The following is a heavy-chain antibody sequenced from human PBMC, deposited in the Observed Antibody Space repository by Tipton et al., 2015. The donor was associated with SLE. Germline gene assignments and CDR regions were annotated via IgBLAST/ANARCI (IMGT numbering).Heavy chain of an antibody. J-gene: IGHJ6*02. V-gene: IGHV1-69*01. CDR3: ARAPPVVTRYYGMDV. D-gene: IGHD4-23*01. Sequence: QVQLVQSGAEVKKPGSSVKVSCKASGGTFSSYAISWVRQAPGQGLEWMGGIIPIFGTANYAQKFQGRVTITTDESTSTAYMELSGLRSEDPAVYYGARAPPVVTRYYGMDVWGQGTTVTVSS. CDR2: IIPIFGTA. CDR1: GGTFSSYA.